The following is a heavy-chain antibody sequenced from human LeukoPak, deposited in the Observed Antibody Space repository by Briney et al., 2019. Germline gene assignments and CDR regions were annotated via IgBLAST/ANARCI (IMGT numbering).Heavy chain of an antibody. CDR1: GYTFTGYY. V-gene: IGHV1-46*01. Sequence: ASVKVSCKASGYTFTGYYMHWVRQAPGQGLEWMGLINPSGGSTNYAQKFQGRVTMTRDTSTSTVYMELSSLRSEDTALYYCAKGGGRYFDQPRYYYYMDVWGKGTTVTISS. CDR3: AKGGGRYFDQPRYYYYMDV. CDR2: INPSGGST. J-gene: IGHJ6*03. D-gene: IGHD3-9*01.